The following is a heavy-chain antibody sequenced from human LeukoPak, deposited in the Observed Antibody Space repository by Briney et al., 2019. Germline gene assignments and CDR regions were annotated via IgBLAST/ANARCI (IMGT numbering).Heavy chain of an antibody. D-gene: IGHD3-10*01. CDR3: AKEILHYYGSGSYYPSAFDI. V-gene: IGHV3-23*01. CDR1: GFTFSSYA. J-gene: IGHJ3*02. Sequence: PGGSLRLSCAASGFTFSSYAMSWVRQAPGKGLEWVSAISGSGGSTYYADSVKGRFTISRDNSQNTLYLQMNSLRAEDTAVYYCAKEILHYYGSGSYYPSAFDIWGQGTMVTVSS. CDR2: ISGSGGST.